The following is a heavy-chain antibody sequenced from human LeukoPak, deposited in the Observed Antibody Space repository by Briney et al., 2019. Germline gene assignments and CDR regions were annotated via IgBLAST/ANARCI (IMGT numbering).Heavy chain of an antibody. Sequence: GGSLRLSCAASGFTFSSYSMNWVRQAPGKGLEWVSSISSSSSYIYYADSVKGRFTISRDNAKNSLYLQMNSLRAEDTAVYYCASQTRLNYYDRGYWGQGTLVTVSS. J-gene: IGHJ4*02. CDR1: GFTFSSYS. D-gene: IGHD3-22*01. CDR2: ISSSSSYI. CDR3: ASQTRLNYYDRGY. V-gene: IGHV3-21*01.